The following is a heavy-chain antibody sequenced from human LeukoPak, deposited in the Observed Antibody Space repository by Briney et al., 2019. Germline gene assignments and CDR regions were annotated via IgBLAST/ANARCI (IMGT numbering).Heavy chain of an antibody. CDR2: IGVSGSHT. CDR1: GFTFSSYA. Sequence: PGGSLRLSCAASGFTFSSYAMTWVRQAPGKGLEWVSGIGVSGSHTYYADSVKGRFTISRDNSKNTLHLQMNSLRAEDTAIYYCVKCGSTTSCYAGRGDNWFDPWGQGTLVTVSS. CDR3: VKCGSTTSCYAGRGDNWFDP. V-gene: IGHV3-23*01. D-gene: IGHD2-2*01. J-gene: IGHJ5*02.